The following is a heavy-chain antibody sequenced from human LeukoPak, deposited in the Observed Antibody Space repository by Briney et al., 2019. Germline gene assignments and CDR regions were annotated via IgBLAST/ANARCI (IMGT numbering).Heavy chain of an antibody. D-gene: IGHD3-10*01. CDR1: GGSISSGSYY. V-gene: IGHV4-61*02. Sequence: SETLSLTCTVSGGSISSGSYYWSWIRQPAGKGLEWIGRIYTSGSTNYNPSLKSRVTISVDTSKNQFSLKLSSVTAADTAVYYCARDGGSGNIAFDIWGQGTMVTVSS. CDR2: IYTSGST. J-gene: IGHJ3*02. CDR3: ARDGGSGNIAFDI.